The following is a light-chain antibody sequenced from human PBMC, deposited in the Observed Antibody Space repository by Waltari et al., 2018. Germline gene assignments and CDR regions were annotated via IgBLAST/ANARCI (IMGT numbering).Light chain of an antibody. Sequence: HLVLTQSPSASASLAASVKLTCTLISGHSTNSIGCHQQPPEKGPRHLMKVNSDGSHSEGDKIPDRFSGSSYGAERYLTISSLQSEDEADYYCQTGGHGTWVFGGGTKLTVL. V-gene: IGLV4-69*01. CDR3: QTGGHGTWV. CDR1: SGHSTNS. CDR2: VNSDGSH. J-gene: IGLJ3*02.